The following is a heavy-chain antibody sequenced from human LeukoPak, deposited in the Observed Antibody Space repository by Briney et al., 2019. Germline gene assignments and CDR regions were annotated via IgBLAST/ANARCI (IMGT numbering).Heavy chain of an antibody. CDR3: ARGGDYYYMDV. CDR2: INRNSVGT. Sequence: ASVKDSCKSTGYTFTGYYMHWLRQAPGQGLAWMGWINRNSVGTKYEQKFQCRVTMTRDTSISTAYMELSRLRSDDTAVYYCARGGDYYYMDVWGKGTTVTISS. CDR1: GYTFTGYY. J-gene: IGHJ6*03. V-gene: IGHV1-2*02. D-gene: IGHD3-16*01.